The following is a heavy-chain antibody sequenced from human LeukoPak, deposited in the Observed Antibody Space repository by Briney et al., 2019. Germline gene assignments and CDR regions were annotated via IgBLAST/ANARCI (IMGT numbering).Heavy chain of an antibody. V-gene: IGHV1-46*01. CDR1: GYTFTSYY. Sequence: ASVKVSCKASGYTFTSYYMHWVRQAPGQGLEWMGIINPSGGSTNYAQKFQGRVTITADESTSTAYMELSSLRSEDTAVYYCARGTLPYSSSWSLAYWGQGTLVTVSS. CDR2: INPSGGST. CDR3: ARGTLPYSSSWSLAY. D-gene: IGHD6-13*01. J-gene: IGHJ4*02.